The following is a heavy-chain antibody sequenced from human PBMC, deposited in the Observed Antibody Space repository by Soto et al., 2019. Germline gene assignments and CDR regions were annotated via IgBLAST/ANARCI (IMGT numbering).Heavy chain of an antibody. CDR2: IVVGTGNT. CDR3: AARASRDYYMDV. V-gene: IGHV1-58*01. CDR1: GFTFSSSA. Sequence: SVKVSCKAPGFTFSSSALQWVRQARGQRLEWIGWIVVGTGNTNYAQKFQGRVTITRDMSTSTAYMELNSLRSDDTAVYYCAARASRDYYMDVWGKGTTVTVS. D-gene: IGHD2-2*01. J-gene: IGHJ6*03.